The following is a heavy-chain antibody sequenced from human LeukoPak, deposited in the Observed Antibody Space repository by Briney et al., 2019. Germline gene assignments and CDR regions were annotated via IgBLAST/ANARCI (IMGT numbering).Heavy chain of an antibody. Sequence: GRSLRLSCAASGFTFSSYAMHWVRQAPGKGLEWEAVISYDGSNKYYADSVKGRFTISRDNSKNTLYLQMNSLRAEDTAAYYCAGDPHPPQLVLYYFDYWGQGTLVTVSS. V-gene: IGHV3-30*04. CDR3: AGDPHPPQLVLYYFDY. D-gene: IGHD6-13*01. CDR2: ISYDGSNK. J-gene: IGHJ4*02. CDR1: GFTFSSYA.